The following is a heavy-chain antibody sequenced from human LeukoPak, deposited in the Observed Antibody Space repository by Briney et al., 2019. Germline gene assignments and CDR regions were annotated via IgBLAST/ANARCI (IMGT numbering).Heavy chain of an antibody. CDR3: ARAPPCSGGSCYSGYFDC. Sequence: GGSLRLSCVVSGFTFSSNGMSWVRQAPGKGLEWVSAISGSGGTTAYADSVKGRFTISRDNSKNTLYLQMNSLRAEDKAVYYCARAPPCSGGSCYSGYFDCWGQGTLVTVSS. CDR1: GFTFSSNG. D-gene: IGHD2-15*01. CDR2: ISGSGGTT. J-gene: IGHJ4*02. V-gene: IGHV3-23*01.